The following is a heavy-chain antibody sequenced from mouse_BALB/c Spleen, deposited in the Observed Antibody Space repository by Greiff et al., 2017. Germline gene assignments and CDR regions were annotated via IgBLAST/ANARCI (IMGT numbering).Heavy chain of an antibody. CDR3: ARSSYRYWYFDV. D-gene: IGHD1-1*01. CDR1: GYSITSGYY. J-gene: IGHJ1*01. V-gene: IGHV3-6*02. Sequence: EVKLQESGPGLVKPSQSLSLTCSVTGYSITSGYYWNWIRQFPGNKLEWMGYISYDGSNNYNPSLKNRISITRDTSKNQFFLKLNSVTTEDTATYYCARSSYRYWYFDVWGAGTTVTVSS. CDR2: ISYDGSN.